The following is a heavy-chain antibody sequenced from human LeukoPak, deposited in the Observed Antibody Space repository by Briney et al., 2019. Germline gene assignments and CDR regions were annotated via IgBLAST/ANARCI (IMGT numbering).Heavy chain of an antibody. CDR3: ARGMITMVRGVSPFLGY. D-gene: IGHD3-10*01. V-gene: IGHV1-2*02. CDR2: INPNSGGT. CDR1: GYTFTGYY. J-gene: IGHJ4*02. Sequence: ASVKVSCKASGYTFTGYYMHWVRQAPGQGREWMGWINPNSGGTNYAQKFQGRVTMTRDTSISTAYMELSSLRSDDTAVYYCARGMITMVRGVSPFLGYWGQGTLVTVSS.